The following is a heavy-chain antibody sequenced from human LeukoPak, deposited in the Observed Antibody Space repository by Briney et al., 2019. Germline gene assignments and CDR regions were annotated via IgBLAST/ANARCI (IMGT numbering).Heavy chain of an antibody. CDR2: ISYDGSNK. CDR1: GFTFSSYA. J-gene: IGHJ4*02. D-gene: IGHD4-17*01. CDR3: ARDLYGDYSFDR. V-gene: IGHV3-30-3*01. Sequence: GGSLRLSCAASGFTFSSYAMHWVRQAPGKGLEWVAVISYDGSNKYYADSVKGRFTISRDNAKNSLYLQMNSLRAEDTAVYYCARDLYGDYSFDRWGQGTLVTVSS.